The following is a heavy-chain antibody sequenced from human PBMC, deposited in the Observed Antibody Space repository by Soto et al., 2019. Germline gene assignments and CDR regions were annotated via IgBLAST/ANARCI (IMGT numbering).Heavy chain of an antibody. CDR1: GGSISTYY. V-gene: IGHV4-59*01. J-gene: IGHJ4*02. CDR3: ARQRGNYFDY. Sequence: SETLSLTCTVSGGSISTYYWRWIRQPPGKGLEWIGYIYYSGTTNYNPSLKSRVTMSVDTSKKQFSLKLTSVTAADTAVYYCARQRGNYFDYWGQGSLVTVSS. D-gene: IGHD3-10*01. CDR2: IYYSGTT.